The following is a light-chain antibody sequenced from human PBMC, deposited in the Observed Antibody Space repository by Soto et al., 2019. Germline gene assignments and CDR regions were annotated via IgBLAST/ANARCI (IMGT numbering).Light chain of an antibody. V-gene: IGKV1-5*03. CDR3: QQYNTYRT. Sequence: DIQMTQSPSTLSASVGERVTITFRASQSIGSWLAWYQQKPGKVPKLLIYKASSLERGVPSRFSGSGSGTEFTLTISSLQPDDFATYYCQQYNTYRTFGQGTKVDIK. CDR2: KAS. CDR1: QSIGSW. J-gene: IGKJ1*01.